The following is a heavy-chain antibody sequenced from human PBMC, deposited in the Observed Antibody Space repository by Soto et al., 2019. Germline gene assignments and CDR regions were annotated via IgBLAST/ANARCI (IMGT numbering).Heavy chain of an antibody. J-gene: IGHJ6*03. CDR2: ISGSGGST. D-gene: IGHD2-2*01. CDR3: AKPIGYCSSTSCPLLSSYYYYYYMDV. V-gene: IGHV3-23*01. Sequence: PGGSLRLSCAASGFTFSSYAMSWVRQAPGKGLEWVSAISGSGGSTYYADSVKGQFTISRDNSKNTLYLQMNSLRAEDTAVYYCAKPIGYCSSTSCPLLSSYYYYYYMDVWGKGTTVTVPS. CDR1: GFTFSSYA.